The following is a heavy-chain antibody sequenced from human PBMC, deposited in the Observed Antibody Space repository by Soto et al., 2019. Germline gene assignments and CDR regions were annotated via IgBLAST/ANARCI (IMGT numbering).Heavy chain of an antibody. CDR3: ARDSVSVSGDDYIS. D-gene: IGHD5-12*01. CDR2: MYSSGTT. V-gene: IGHV4-31*03. J-gene: IGHJ5*02. Sequence: QVQLQESGPGLVKPSQTLSLTCTVSGVSIASGGFYWAWIRHYPGLGLVWIGSMYSSGTTYYNPSLRSRITMSLDTSKNQFSMELSSVSAADTAVYYCARDSVSVSGDDYISWGRGTLVTVSS. CDR1: GVSIASGGFY.